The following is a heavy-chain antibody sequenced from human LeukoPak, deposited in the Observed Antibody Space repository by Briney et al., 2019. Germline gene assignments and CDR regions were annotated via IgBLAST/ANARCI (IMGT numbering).Heavy chain of an antibody. CDR2: IHHSGGI. Sequence: SETLSLTCAVSGDSISSDIWWNWVRQPPGKGLEWIGEIHHSGGINYNPSLKSRVTISLDKSKNQFSLELNSVTAADTALYYCSRGGGYRLHYWGQGTLVTVSS. CDR3: SRGGGYRLHY. D-gene: IGHD3-10*01. CDR1: GDSISSDIW. J-gene: IGHJ4*02. V-gene: IGHV4-4*02.